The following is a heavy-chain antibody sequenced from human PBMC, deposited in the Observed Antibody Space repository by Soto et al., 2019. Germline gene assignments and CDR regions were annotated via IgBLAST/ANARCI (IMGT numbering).Heavy chain of an antibody. CDR2: MNPNSGNT. V-gene: IGHV1-8*01. D-gene: IGHD3-10*01. J-gene: IGHJ3*01. CDR1: GYTFTAYD. CDR3: AKRRAYGSGGKDAFDL. Sequence: QVQLVQSGAEVKKPGASVRVSCQASGYTFTAYDTNWVRQATGQGLEWMGWMNPNSGNTGYAQKFQDRVTMTRSTSINTAYMELSRLRSEDTAIYYCAKRRAYGSGGKDAFDLWGQGTVVTVSS.